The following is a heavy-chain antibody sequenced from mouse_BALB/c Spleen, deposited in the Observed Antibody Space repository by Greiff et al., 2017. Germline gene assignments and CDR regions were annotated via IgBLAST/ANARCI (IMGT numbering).Heavy chain of an antibody. J-gene: IGHJ4*01. V-gene: IGHV5-4*02. CDR3: AREGITTVVADAMDY. CDR2: ISDGGSYT. D-gene: IGHD1-1*01. CDR1: GFTFSDYY. Sequence: EVKLMESGGGLVKPGGSLKLSCAASGFTFSDYYMYWVRQTPEKRLEWVATISDGGSYTYYPDSVKGRFTISRDNAKNNLYLQMSSLKSEDTAMYYCAREGITTVVADAMDYWGQGTSVTVSS.